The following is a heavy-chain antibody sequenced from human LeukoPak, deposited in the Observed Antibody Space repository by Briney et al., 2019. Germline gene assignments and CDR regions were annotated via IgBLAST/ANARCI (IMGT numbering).Heavy chain of an antibody. CDR1: GGSTSSYY. D-gene: IGHD7-27*01. J-gene: IGHJ4*02. Sequence: SETLSLTCTVSGGSTSSYYWSWIRQPPGKGLEWIGYIYYSGSTNYNPSLKSRVTISVDTSKNQFSLKLSSVTAADTAVYYCARDRVHEELGTFDYWGQGTLVTVSS. CDR2: IYYSGST. CDR3: ARDRVHEELGTFDY. V-gene: IGHV4-59*01.